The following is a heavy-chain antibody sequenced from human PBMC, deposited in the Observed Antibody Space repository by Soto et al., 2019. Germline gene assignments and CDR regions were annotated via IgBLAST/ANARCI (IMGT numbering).Heavy chain of an antibody. V-gene: IGHV3-9*01. CDR2: ISWNSGSI. CDR1: GFTFDDYA. Sequence: SLKISCAASGFTFDDYAMHWVRQAPGKGLEWVSCISWNSGSIGYADSMKGRFTISRDNAKNSLYLQMNSLRAEDTALYYCATGGTESTGGLDYWGQGTLVTVSS. D-gene: IGHD4-17*01. J-gene: IGHJ4*02. CDR3: ATGGTESTGGLDY.